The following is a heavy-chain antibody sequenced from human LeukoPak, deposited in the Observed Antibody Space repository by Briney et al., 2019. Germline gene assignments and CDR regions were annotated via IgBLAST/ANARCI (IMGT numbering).Heavy chain of an antibody. J-gene: IGHJ4*02. CDR2: IIPIFGTT. Sequence: GASVKVSCKASGGTFSSHGFSWVRQAPGQGLKWMGRIIPIFGTTNYAQKLQGRVTITTDDSTSTGYMELSSLGSEDTAVYYCARRWPHSSGYYLFDYWGQGTLVTVSS. D-gene: IGHD3-22*01. CDR1: GGTFSSHG. CDR3: ARRWPHSSGYYLFDY. V-gene: IGHV1-69*05.